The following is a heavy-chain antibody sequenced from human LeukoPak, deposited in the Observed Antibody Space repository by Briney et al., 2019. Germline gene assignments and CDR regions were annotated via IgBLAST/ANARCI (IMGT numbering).Heavy chain of an antibody. CDR2: ISYGGSNT. CDR3: ARWYGAFDY. CDR1: GFTFSSYA. D-gene: IGHD1-14*01. V-gene: IGHV3-30-3*01. Sequence: PGRSLRLSCAASGFTFSSYAMHWVRQAPGKGLEWVAVISYGGSNTYYADSVKGRFTISRDNSKNALYLQMNSLRAEDTAVYYCARWYGAFDYWGQGTLVTVSS. J-gene: IGHJ4*02.